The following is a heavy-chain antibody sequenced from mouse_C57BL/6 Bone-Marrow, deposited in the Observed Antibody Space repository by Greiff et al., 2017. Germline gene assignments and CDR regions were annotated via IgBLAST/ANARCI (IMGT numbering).Heavy chain of an antibody. D-gene: IGHD2-3*01. CDR2: IDPSDSYT. Sequence: QVQLQQSGPELVKPGASVKLSCKASGYTFTSYWMHWVKQRPGQGLEWIGEIDPSDSYTNYNQKFKGKSTLTVDKSSSTAYMQLSSLTSEDSAVYYCAREDGYYAMDYWGQGTSVTVSS. V-gene: IGHV1-69*01. CDR3: AREDGYYAMDY. J-gene: IGHJ4*01. CDR1: GYTFTSYW.